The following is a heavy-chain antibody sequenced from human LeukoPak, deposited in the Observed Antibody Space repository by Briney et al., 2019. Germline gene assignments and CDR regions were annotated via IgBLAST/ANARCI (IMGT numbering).Heavy chain of an antibody. D-gene: IGHD7-27*01. CDR3: APLGIVGY. J-gene: IGHJ4*02. Sequence: PGGSLRLSCAASGFTFSTYNMHWVRQAPGKGLEWVSSISSSSSYIYYADSVKGRFTISRDNAKNSLYLQMNSLRAEDTAVYYCAPLGIVGYWGQGTLVTVSS. CDR1: GFTFSTYN. V-gene: IGHV3-21*01. CDR2: ISSSSSYI.